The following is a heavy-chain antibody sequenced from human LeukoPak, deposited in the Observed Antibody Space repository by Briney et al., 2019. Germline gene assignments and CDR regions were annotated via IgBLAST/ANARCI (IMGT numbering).Heavy chain of an antibody. Sequence: SCKASGYTFTSYYMHWVRQAPGKGLEWVAVIWYDGSNKYYADSVKGRFTISRDNSKNTLYLQMNSLRAEDTAVYYCARGVKTIDYWGQGTLVTVSS. V-gene: IGHV3-33*01. CDR3: ARGVKTIDY. J-gene: IGHJ4*02. CDR2: IWYDGSNK. CDR1: GYTFTSYY. D-gene: IGHD3-10*01.